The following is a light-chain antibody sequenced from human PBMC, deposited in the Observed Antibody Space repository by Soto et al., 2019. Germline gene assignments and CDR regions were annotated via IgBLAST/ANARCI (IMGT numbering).Light chain of an antibody. CDR1: QSVSTSF. CDR2: GAS. Sequence: LVFTHAPSNLSLSPSDLATLSFKKSQSVSTSFLAWYQQKPGQAPRLLIYGASTRATGIPDRFSGSGSGTDFTLTNSRLEPEDFAVYYCQQRGNWPTGFSFGPGTKVDIK. J-gene: IGKJ3*01. V-gene: IGKV3-20*01. CDR3: QQRGNWPTGFS.